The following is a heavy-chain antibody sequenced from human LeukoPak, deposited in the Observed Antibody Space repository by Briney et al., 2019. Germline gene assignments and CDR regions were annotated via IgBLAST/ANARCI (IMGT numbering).Heavy chain of an antibody. J-gene: IGHJ4*02. D-gene: IGHD2-2*01. Sequence: GGSLRLSCAASGFTFSSYAMHWVGQAPGKGLEWVAVISYDGSNKYYADSVKGRFTISRDNSKNTLYLQMNSLRAEDTAVYYCARDLGYCSSTSCYAPDYWGQGTLVTVSS. V-gene: IGHV3-30-3*01. CDR2: ISYDGSNK. CDR1: GFTFSSYA. CDR3: ARDLGYCSSTSCYAPDY.